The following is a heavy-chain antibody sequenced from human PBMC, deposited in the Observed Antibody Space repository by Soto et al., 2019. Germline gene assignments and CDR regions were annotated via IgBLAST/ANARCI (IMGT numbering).Heavy chain of an antibody. Sequence: SETLSLTCTVSGGSISSGGYYWSWIRQHPGKGLEWIGYIYYSGSTYYNPSLKSRVTISVDTSKNQFSLKLSSVTAADTAVYYCAREVVAANNWFDPWGQGTLVTVSS. CDR2: IYYSGST. D-gene: IGHD2-15*01. CDR1: GGSISSGGYY. CDR3: AREVVAANNWFDP. V-gene: IGHV4-31*03. J-gene: IGHJ5*02.